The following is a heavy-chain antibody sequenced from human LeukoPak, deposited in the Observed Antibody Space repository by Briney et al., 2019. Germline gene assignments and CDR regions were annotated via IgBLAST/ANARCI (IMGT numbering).Heavy chain of an antibody. CDR2: INPNSGGT. J-gene: IGHJ5*02. Sequence: ASVKVSCKASGYTFTGYYMHWVRQAPGQGLEWMGWINPNSGGTNYAQKFQGRVTMTRDTSISTAYMELSRLRFDDTAVYYCASQKGVTIFGVVSNWFDPWGQGTLVTVSS. V-gene: IGHV1-2*02. CDR3: ASQKGVTIFGVVSNWFDP. CDR1: GYTFTGYY. D-gene: IGHD3-3*01.